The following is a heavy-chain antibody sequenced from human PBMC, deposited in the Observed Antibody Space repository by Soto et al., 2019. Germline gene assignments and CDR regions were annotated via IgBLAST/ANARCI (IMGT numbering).Heavy chain of an antibody. Sequence: PSETLSLTCTVSGGSISSSSYYWGWIRQPPGKGLEWIGSIYYSGSTYYNPSLKSRVTISVDTSKNQFSLKLSSVTAADTAVYYCARQGYSSGWYGYYYYYRMDVWGQGTTGTV. V-gene: IGHV4-39*01. CDR3: ARQGYSSGWYGYYYYYRMDV. D-gene: IGHD6-19*01. CDR1: GGSISSSSYY. J-gene: IGHJ6*02. CDR2: IYYSGST.